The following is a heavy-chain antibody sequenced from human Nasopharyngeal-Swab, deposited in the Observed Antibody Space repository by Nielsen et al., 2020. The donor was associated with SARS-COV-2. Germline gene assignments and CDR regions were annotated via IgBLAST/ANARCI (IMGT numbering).Heavy chain of an antibody. CDR2: IYTSGST. Sequence: SETLSLTCTVSGGSISSYYWSWIRQPAGKGLEWIGRIYTSGSTNYNPSLKSRVTMPVDTSKNQFSLKLSSVTAADTAVYYCARGSRFTIFGVVPDYYYGMDVWGKGTTVTVSS. V-gene: IGHV4-4*07. J-gene: IGHJ6*04. CDR1: GGSISSYY. D-gene: IGHD3-3*01. CDR3: ARGSRFTIFGVVPDYYYGMDV.